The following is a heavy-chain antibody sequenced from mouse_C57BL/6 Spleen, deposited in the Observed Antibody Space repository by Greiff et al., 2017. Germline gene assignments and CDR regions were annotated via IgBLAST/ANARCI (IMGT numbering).Heavy chain of an antibody. J-gene: IGHJ2*01. CDR2: IDPENGDT. D-gene: IGHD2-4*01. CDR3: TTRIYYDYVDY. CDR1: GFNIKDVY. Sequence: VQLQQSGAELVRPGASAKLSCRASGFNIKDVYMHWVKQRPEQGLEWIGWIDPENGDTEYASKFQGKATITADASSNTAYLQLSRLTSEDTAVYYCTTRIYYDYVDYWGQGTTLTVSS. V-gene: IGHV14-4*01.